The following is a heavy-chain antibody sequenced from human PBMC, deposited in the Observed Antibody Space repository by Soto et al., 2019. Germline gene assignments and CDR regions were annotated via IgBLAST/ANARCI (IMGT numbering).Heavy chain of an antibody. Sequence: SETLSLTCTVSGVSIRSYYWSWIRQRPGKGLEWIGYIYDSGSTNYNPSPKSRVTISVDTSKNQFSLKLTSVTAADTAVYYCAAPPRYWGQGTLVTVSS. CDR2: IYDSGST. V-gene: IGHV4-59*01. D-gene: IGHD6-6*01. J-gene: IGHJ4*02. CDR1: GVSIRSYY. CDR3: AAPPRY.